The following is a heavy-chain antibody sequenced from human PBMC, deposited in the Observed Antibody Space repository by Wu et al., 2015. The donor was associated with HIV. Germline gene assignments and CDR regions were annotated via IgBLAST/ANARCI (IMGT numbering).Heavy chain of an antibody. D-gene: IGHD1-26*01. CDR3: ARAEWEVLPVLFDY. Sequence: QVQLVQSGAEVKKPGASVKVSCKASGYTFTRYYMHWVRQAPGQGLEWMGIFNPSGGSTTYALKFQGRVTMTRDTSTNTVYMELSSLRSEDTAVYYCARAEWEVLPVLFDYWGQGTLVTVSS. CDR2: FNPSGGST. V-gene: IGHV1-46*01. CDR1: GYTFTRYY. J-gene: IGHJ4*02.